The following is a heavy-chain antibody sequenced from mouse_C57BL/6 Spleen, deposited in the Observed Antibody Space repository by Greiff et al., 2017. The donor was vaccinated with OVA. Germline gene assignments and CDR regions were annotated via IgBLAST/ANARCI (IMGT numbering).Heavy chain of an antibody. D-gene: IGHD2-2*01. CDR3: ARGSGYDQDWYFDV. CDR2: ISYDGSN. V-gene: IGHV3-6*01. CDR1: GYSITSGYY. J-gene: IGHJ1*03. Sequence: EVQLQESGPGLVKPSQSLSLTCSVTGYSITSGYYWNWIRQFPGNKLEWMGYISYDGSNNYNPSLKNRISITRDTSKNQFFLKLKSVTTEDTATYYCARGSGYDQDWYFDVWGTGTTVTVSS.